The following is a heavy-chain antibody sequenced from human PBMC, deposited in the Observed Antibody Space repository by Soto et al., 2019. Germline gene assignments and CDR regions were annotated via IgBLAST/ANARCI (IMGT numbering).Heavy chain of an antibody. D-gene: IGHD6-13*01. CDR2: ISGSGGST. CDR1: GFTFSSYA. CDR3: AKDLTAAEEPHYYMDV. Sequence: GGSLRLSCAASGFTFSSYAMSWVRQAPGKGLEWVSAISGSGGSTYYADSVKGRFTISRDNSKNTLYLQMNSLRAEDTAVYYCAKDLTAAEEPHYYMDVWGKGTTVTVSS. V-gene: IGHV3-23*01. J-gene: IGHJ6*03.